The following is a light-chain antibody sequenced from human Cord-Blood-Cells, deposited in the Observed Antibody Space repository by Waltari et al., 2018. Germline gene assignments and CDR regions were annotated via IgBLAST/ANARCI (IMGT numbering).Light chain of an antibody. J-gene: IGKJ1*01. Sequence: DIQMTQSPSSLSASVGDRVTISCRGSQSISSYLNCYQQEPGKAPKLLIYAASRVQSGVPSRCSGSGSRTDFTLTIGGLKPEDFETYYFQQSYSTTRTFGQGTKVEIK. V-gene: IGKV1-39*01. CDR1: QSISSY. CDR2: AAS. CDR3: QQSYSTTRT.